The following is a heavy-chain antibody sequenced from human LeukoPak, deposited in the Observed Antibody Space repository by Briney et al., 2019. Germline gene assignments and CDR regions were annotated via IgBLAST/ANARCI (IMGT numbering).Heavy chain of an antibody. D-gene: IGHD1-26*01. V-gene: IGHV4-59*01. CDR2: IYYSGST. CDR1: GGSISGYY. Sequence: PSETLSLTCTVSGGSISGYYWSWIRQPPGKGLEWIGYIYYSGSTDYNPPLKSRVTISVDTSKNQFSLRVRSVTAADTAVYYCARDRGAAGFDPWGQGTLVTVSS. CDR3: ARDRGAAGFDP. J-gene: IGHJ5*02.